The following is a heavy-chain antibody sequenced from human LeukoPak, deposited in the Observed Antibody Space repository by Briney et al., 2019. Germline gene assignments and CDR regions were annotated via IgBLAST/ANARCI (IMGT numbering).Heavy chain of an antibody. CDR2: IYYSGST. V-gene: IGHV4-39*07. Sequence: SETLFLTCTVSGGSISSSSYHWGWIRQPPGKGLEWIGSIYYSGSTYYNPSLKSRVTISVDTSKNQFSLKLSSVTAADTAVYYCARGRYSSSFLQHWGQGTLVTVSS. CDR3: ARGRYSSSFLQH. J-gene: IGHJ1*01. CDR1: GGSISSSSYH. D-gene: IGHD6-13*01.